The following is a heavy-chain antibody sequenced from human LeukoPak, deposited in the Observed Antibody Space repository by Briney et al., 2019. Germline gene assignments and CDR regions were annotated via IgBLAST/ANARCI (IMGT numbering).Heavy chain of an antibody. Sequence: GRSLRLSCAASGFTFSSYGMHWVRQAPGKGLEWEAVIWYDGSNKYYADSVKGRFTISRDNSKNTLYLQMNSLRAEDTAVYYCARISRTYGSGSYIDDAFDIWGQGTMVTVSS. CDR2: IWYDGSNK. CDR3: ARISRTYGSGSYIDDAFDI. CDR1: GFTFSSYG. V-gene: IGHV3-33*01. D-gene: IGHD3-10*01. J-gene: IGHJ3*02.